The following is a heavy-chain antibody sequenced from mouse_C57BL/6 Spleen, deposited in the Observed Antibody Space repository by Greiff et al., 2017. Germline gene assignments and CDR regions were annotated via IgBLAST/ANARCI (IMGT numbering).Heavy chain of an antibody. J-gene: IGHJ4*01. Sequence: VQLVESGAELVRPGASVTLSCKASGYTFTDYEMHWVKQTPVHGLEWIGAIDPETGGTAYNQKFKGKAILTADKSSSTAYMELRSLTSEDSAVYYCTRSIDYYAMDYWGQGTSVTVSS. CDR3: TRSIDYYAMDY. CDR1: GYTFTDYE. V-gene: IGHV1-15*01. D-gene: IGHD2-3*01. CDR2: IDPETGGT.